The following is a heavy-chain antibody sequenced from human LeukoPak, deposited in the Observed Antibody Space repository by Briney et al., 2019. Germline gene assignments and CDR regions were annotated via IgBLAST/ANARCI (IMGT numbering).Heavy chain of an antibody. CDR2: IYYSGRT. V-gene: IGHV4-39*01. D-gene: IGHD5-24*01. Sequence: SETLSLTCTVSGGSISSSGRWWGWIRPPPGKGLEWIGSIYYSGRTHYNPSLESRVTISVDTSTTQFSLELSSVTAADTAVYYCARATRGYNYWIDYWGQGTLVTVSS. J-gene: IGHJ4*02. CDR1: GGSISSSGRW. CDR3: ARATRGYNYWIDY.